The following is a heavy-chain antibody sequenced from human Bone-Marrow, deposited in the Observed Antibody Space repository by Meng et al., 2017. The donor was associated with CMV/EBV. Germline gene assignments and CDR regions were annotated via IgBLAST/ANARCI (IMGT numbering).Heavy chain of an antibody. V-gene: IGHV3-48*04. J-gene: IGHJ3*02. CDR1: GFTFSSYS. D-gene: IGHD2-2*01. CDR2: ISSSGSTI. CDR3: AITGPAAVGAFDI. Sequence: GGSLRLSCAASGFTFSSYSMNWVRQAPGKGLEWVSYISSSGSTIYYADSVKGRFTISRDNAKNSLYLQMNSLRAEDTAVYYCAITGPAAVGAFDIWGQGTMVTVSS.